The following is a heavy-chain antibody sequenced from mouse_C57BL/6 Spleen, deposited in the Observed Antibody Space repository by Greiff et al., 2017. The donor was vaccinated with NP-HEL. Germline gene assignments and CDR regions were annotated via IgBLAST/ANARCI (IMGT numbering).Heavy chain of an antibody. CDR1: GFSLTSYG. D-gene: IGHD1-1*01. J-gene: IGHJ1*03. Sequence: QVQLQQSGPGLVAPSQSLSITCTVSGFSLTSYGVHWVRQPPGKGLEWLVVIWSDGSTTYNSALKSRLSISKDNSKSQVFLKMNRLQTDDTAMYYCARQVDYGSSPHWYFDVWGTGTTVTVSS. CDR3: ARQVDYGSSPHWYFDV. V-gene: IGHV2-6-1*01. CDR2: IWSDGST.